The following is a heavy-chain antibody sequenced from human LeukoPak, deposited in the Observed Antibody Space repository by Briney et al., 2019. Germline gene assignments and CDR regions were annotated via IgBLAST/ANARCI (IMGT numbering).Heavy chain of an antibody. D-gene: IGHD6-13*01. CDR3: ARHEGSSWLAY. Sequence: KPSETLSLTCAVYGGSFSGYYWSWIRQPPGKGLEWIGYIYYSGSTNYNPSLKSRVTISVDTSKNQFSPKLSSVTAADTAVYYCARHEGSSWLAYWGQGTLVTVSS. CDR2: IYYSGST. J-gene: IGHJ4*02. CDR1: GGSFSGYY. V-gene: IGHV4-59*08.